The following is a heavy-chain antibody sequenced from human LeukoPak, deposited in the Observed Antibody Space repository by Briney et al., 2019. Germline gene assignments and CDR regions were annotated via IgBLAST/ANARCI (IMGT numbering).Heavy chain of an antibody. D-gene: IGHD3-16*01. Sequence: SVKVSCKASGGTFSSYAISWVRQAPGQGLEWMGGIIPIFGTANYAQKFQGRVTITADESTSTAYMELSSLRSEDTAVYYCATDVEEGPYALDIWGQGAMVTVSS. J-gene: IGHJ3*02. CDR2: IIPIFGTA. V-gene: IGHV1-69*13. CDR3: ATDVEEGPYALDI. CDR1: GGTFSSYA.